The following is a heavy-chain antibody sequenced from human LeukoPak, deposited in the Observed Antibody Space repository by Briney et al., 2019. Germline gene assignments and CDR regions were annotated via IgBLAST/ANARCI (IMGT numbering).Heavy chain of an antibody. CDR1: GFVFSSSA. CDR3: ARRAGAYSHPYDY. V-gene: IGHV3-23*01. Sequence: GGSLRLSCTTSGFVFSSSAMSWVRQAPGKGLEWVSTISDNGGNTDYADSVKGRFTISRDTSKNTLYLQMNSLRAEDTAVYYCARRAGAYSHPYDYWGQGTLVTVSS. J-gene: IGHJ4*02. CDR2: ISDNGGNT. D-gene: IGHD4/OR15-4a*01.